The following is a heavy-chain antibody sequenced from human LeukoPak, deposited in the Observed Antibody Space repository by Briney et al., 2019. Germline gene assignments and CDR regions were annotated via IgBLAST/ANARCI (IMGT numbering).Heavy chain of an antibody. CDR2: INSDGGST. J-gene: IGHJ4*02. CDR1: GFTFSSYW. CDR3: ARRIQGMAPYYFDY. V-gene: IGHV3-74*01. D-gene: IGHD5-24*01. Sequence: GGSLRLSCTGSGFTFSSYWMHWVRQAPGKGLVWVSRINSDGGSTSYADSVKGRFTISRDNAKNTLYLQMNSLRAEGTAVYYCARRIQGMAPYYFDYWGQGTLVTVPS.